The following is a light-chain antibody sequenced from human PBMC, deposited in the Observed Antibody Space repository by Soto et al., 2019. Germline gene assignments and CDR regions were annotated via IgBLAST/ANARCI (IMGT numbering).Light chain of an antibody. CDR3: QQSTSTPYT. Sequence: DIQMTQSPPSLSASVGDRVTITCRASRSINKYLNWYQQNTGKAPKLLIFAASSLHSGVPSRFSGSGSVTDLTRTISNMLHEDFATYSSQQSTSTPYTFGQEPKMDIK. CDR2: AAS. CDR1: RSINKY. J-gene: IGKJ2*01. V-gene: IGKV1-39*01.